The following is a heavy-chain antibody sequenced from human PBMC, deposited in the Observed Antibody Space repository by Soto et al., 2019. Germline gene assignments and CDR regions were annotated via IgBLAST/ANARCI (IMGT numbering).Heavy chain of an antibody. V-gene: IGHV3-23*01. Sequence: GGSMRLSCAASGFNFSSYAMSWVRQAPGKGLEWVSAISGSGGSTYYADSVKGRFTISRDNSKNTLYLQMNSLRAEDTAVYYCAKDRFSHWNDVSPIDYWGQGTLVTVSS. CDR2: ISGSGGST. J-gene: IGHJ4*02. CDR1: GFNFSSYA. CDR3: AKDRFSHWNDVSPIDY. D-gene: IGHD1-1*01.